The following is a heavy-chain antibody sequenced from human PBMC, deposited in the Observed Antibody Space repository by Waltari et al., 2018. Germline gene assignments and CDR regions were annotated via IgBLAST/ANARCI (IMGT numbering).Heavy chain of an antibody. Sequence: EVQLVETGVGLIQPGGSLRLSWAASGFTVSSNYMGWARQAPGKGLEWVSVIHSGGSTYYADSVKGRFTIFRDSSKNTLYLQMNTLRAEDTAMYYCAGGPSYYDSSTFAFDMWGQGTMVTVSS. CDR1: GFTVSSNY. D-gene: IGHD3-22*01. CDR2: IHSGGST. V-gene: IGHV3-53*02. CDR3: AGGPSYYDSSTFAFDM. J-gene: IGHJ3*02.